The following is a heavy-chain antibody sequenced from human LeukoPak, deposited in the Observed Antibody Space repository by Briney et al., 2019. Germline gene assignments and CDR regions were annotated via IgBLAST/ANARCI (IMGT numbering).Heavy chain of an antibody. V-gene: IGHV4-59*08. Sequence: KPSETLSLTCTVSGGSISSYYWSWIRQPPGKGLEWIGYIYYSGSTNYNPSLKSRVTISVDTSKNQFSLKLSSVTAADTAVYCCARYQWLGPFDYWGQGTLVTVSS. CDR1: GGSISSYY. D-gene: IGHD6-19*01. CDR2: IYYSGST. J-gene: IGHJ4*02. CDR3: ARYQWLGPFDY.